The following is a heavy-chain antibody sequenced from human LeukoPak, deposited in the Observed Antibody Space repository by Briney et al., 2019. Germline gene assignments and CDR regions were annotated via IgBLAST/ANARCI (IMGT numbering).Heavy chain of an antibody. CDR3: AREMATIVNQFDY. D-gene: IGHD5-24*01. CDR2: ISPYNGNT. Sequence: ASVKVSCKASGYTFTSYGICWVRQAPGQGLKWMGWISPYNGNTNYAQKLQGRVTMTTDTSTTTAYMELRSLRSDDTAVYYCAREMATIVNQFDYWGQGTLVTVSS. V-gene: IGHV1-18*01. CDR1: GYTFTSYG. J-gene: IGHJ4*02.